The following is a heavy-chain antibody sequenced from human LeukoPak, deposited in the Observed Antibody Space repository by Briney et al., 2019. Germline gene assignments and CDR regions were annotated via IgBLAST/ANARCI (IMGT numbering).Heavy chain of an antibody. J-gene: IGHJ5*02. CDR2: IYYSGST. V-gene: IGHV4-39*01. CDR1: GGSISSSSYY. Sequence: SETLSLTCTVSGGSISSSSYYWGWIRQPPGKGLEWIGSIYYSGSTYYNPSLKSRVTISVDTSKNQFSLKLSSVTAADTAVYYCARVMRWFGELSPNWFDPWGQGTLVTVSS. CDR3: ARVMRWFGELSPNWFDP. D-gene: IGHD3-10*01.